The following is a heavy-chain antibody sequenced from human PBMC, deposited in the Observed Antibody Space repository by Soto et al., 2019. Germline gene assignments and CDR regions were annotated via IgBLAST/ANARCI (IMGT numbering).Heavy chain of an antibody. CDR2: IKQDGSEK. Sequence: EVQVVESGGGLVQPGGSLRLSCEASGFTFSSYWMTWVRQAPGKGLEWVANIKQDGSEKYYVDSVKGRFTISRDNAKNSLYLQMNSLRAGASAVYSCARAGSNYFASGSYLAYYMDVWGKGTTVTVSS. D-gene: IGHD3-10*01. CDR3: ARAGSNYFASGSYLAYYMDV. V-gene: IGHV3-7*01. CDR1: GFTFSSYW. J-gene: IGHJ6*03.